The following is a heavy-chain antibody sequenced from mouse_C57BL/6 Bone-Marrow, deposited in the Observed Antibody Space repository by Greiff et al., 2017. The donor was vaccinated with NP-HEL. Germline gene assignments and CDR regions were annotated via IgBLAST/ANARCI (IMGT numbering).Heavy chain of an antibody. D-gene: IGHD2-3*01. CDR3: ARGWLLDY. CDR2: ISDGGSYT. J-gene: IGHJ2*01. Sequence: EVMLVESGGGLVKPGGSLQLSCAASGFTFSSYAMSWVRQTPEKRLEWVATISDGGSYTYYPDNVKGRFTISRDNAKNNLYLQMSHLKSEDTAMYYCARGWLLDYWGQGTTLTVSS. CDR1: GFTFSSYA. V-gene: IGHV5-4*03.